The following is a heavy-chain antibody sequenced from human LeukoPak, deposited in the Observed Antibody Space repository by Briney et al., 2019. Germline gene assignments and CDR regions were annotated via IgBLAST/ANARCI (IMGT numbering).Heavy chain of an antibody. Sequence: GGSLRLSCAASGLTFTRYWMHWVRQAPGKGLVWVSRINSAGNTTDYAESVKGRFSISRDNSKNTLSLQMNYLRVEDTAVYYCARGMRGSSAFDYWGQGTLVTVSS. CDR3: ARGMRGSSAFDY. CDR2: INSAGNTT. CDR1: GLTFTRYW. V-gene: IGHV3-74*01. J-gene: IGHJ4*02. D-gene: IGHD3-16*01.